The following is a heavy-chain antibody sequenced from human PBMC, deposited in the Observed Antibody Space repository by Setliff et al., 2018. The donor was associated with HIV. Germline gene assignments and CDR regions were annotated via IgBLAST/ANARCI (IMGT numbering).Heavy chain of an antibody. Sequence: PSETLSLTCALNGVPLSDYYWTWIRQSPGKGLEWIVEVNHNGNINYNPSLKSRVTVSLDTSKPQFSLKMNSVTAADTAVYYCAITIVGVTTEMYWGQGTLVPVSS. CDR3: AITIVGVTTEMY. D-gene: IGHD2-21*02. V-gene: IGHV4-34*01. J-gene: IGHJ4*02. CDR1: GVPLSDYY. CDR2: VNHNGNI.